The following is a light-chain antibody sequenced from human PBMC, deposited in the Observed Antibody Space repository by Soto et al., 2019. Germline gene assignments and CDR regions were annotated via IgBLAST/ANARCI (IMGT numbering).Light chain of an antibody. J-gene: IGLJ1*01. CDR1: SRDVGGHNY. Sequence: QSVLTQPPSASGSPGQSVTISCTGTSRDVGGHNYVSWYQQHPGKAPKLIICEVSKRPSGVPDRFSGSKSGNTASLTVSGLQAEDEADYYCSSYAGSNTHVFGTGTKLTVL. V-gene: IGLV2-8*01. CDR3: SSYAGSNTHV. CDR2: EVS.